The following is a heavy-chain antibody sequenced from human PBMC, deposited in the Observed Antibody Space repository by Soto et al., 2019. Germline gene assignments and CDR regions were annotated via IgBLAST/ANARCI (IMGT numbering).Heavy chain of an antibody. CDR3: ARLGGYDFWSGYLDSYYYYMDV. CDR2: IYPGDSDT. V-gene: IGHV5-51*01. J-gene: IGHJ6*03. CDR1: GYSLTSYW. Sequence: GEALKISCKGSGYSLTSYWIGWVRQMPGKGLEWMGIIYPGDSDTRYSPSFQGQVTISADKSISTAYLQWSSLKASDTAMYYCARLGGYDFWSGYLDSYYYYMDVWGKGTTVTVSS. D-gene: IGHD3-3*01.